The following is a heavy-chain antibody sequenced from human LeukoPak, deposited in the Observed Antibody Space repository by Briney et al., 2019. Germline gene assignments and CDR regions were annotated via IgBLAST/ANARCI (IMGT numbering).Heavy chain of an antibody. CDR3: AKVLSVSQDY. V-gene: IGHV3-23*01. J-gene: IGHJ4*02. Sequence: PGESLRLSCADPGFSFSGYTMSWVRQAPGKGLKWLSTITGGAENTYYADSVKGLYTIARDDSKNTVYLQMNSLRAEDTAVYYCAKVLSVSQDYWGEGTLVTVFS. D-gene: IGHD5/OR15-5a*01. CDR2: ITGGAENT. CDR1: GFSFSGYT.